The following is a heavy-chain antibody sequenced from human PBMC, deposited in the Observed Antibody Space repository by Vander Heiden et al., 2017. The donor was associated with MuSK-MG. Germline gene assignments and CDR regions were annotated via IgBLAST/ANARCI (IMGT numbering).Heavy chain of an antibody. CDR2: IYHSGDT. CDR3: ARDLDTSRDGYSINPFDY. CDR1: GYSISRGYY. V-gene: IGHV4-38-2*02. J-gene: IGHJ4*02. D-gene: IGHD2-15*01. Sequence: QVQLQESGPGLVKPSETLSPTCTVTGYSISRGYYWGWIRQPPGKGLEWLGSIYHSGDTYYNPSLKSRVTISVDTSKNQFSLKLSSVTAADTAVYYCARDLDTSRDGYSINPFDYWGQGTLGTVSS.